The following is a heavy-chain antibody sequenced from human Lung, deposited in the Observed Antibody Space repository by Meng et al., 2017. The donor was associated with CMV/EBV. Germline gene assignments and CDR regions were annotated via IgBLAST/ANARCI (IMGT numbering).Heavy chain of an antibody. CDR2: INPNSGGT. CDR1: GYTFTGYY. V-gene: IGHV1-2*02. D-gene: IGHD2-2*01. CDR3: ARNGYCSSTSCYRYGMDV. J-gene: IGHJ6*02. Sequence: ASXXVSXKASGYTFTGYYMHWVRQAPGQGLEWMGWINPNSGGTNYAQKFQGRVTMTRDTSISTAYMELSRLRSDDTAVYYCARNGYCSSTSCYRYGMDVWGQGXMVTVSS.